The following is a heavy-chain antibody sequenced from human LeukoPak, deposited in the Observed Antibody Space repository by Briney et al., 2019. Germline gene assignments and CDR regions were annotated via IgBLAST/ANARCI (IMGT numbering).Heavy chain of an antibody. V-gene: IGHV4-34*01. D-gene: IGHD2-15*01. CDR1: GGSFSGYY. CDR3: AGMSSSYPNYYHGMDV. J-gene: IGHJ6*02. Sequence: SETLSLTCAVYGGSFSGYYWSWIRQPPGKGLEWIGEINHSGSTNYNPSLKSRVTMSVDTSNNQFSLKLSSVTAADTAVYYCAGMSSSYPNYYHGMDVWGQGTTVTVSS. CDR2: INHSGST.